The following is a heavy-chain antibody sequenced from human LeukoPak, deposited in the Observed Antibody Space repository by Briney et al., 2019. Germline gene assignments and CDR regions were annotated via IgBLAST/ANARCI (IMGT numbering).Heavy chain of an antibody. CDR2: ISGSGGST. J-gene: IGHJ3*02. Sequence: GGSLRLSCAASGLTFSSYSMKWVRQAPGKGLEWVSSISGSGGSTYYADSVKGRFTISRDNSKNTLYLQMNSLRAEDTAVYYCAKVGSFWSGYYSFFDAFDIWGQGTMVTVSS. V-gene: IGHV3-23*01. D-gene: IGHD3-3*01. CDR3: AKVGSFWSGYYSFFDAFDI. CDR1: GLTFSSYS.